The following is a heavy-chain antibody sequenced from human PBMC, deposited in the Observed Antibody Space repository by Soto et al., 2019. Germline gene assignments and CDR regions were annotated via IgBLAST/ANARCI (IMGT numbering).Heavy chain of an antibody. V-gene: IGHV1-18*01. D-gene: IGHD3-9*01. CDR2: ISAYNVNT. CDR3: ARSYDILTGCWFDP. Sequence: ASVKVSCKASGYTFTSYGISWVRQAPGQGLEWMEWISAYNVNTNYAQKLQGRVTMTTDTSTSPAYMELRSLRSDDTAVYYCARSYDILTGCWFDPWGQGTLVTVSS. J-gene: IGHJ5*02. CDR1: GYTFTSYG.